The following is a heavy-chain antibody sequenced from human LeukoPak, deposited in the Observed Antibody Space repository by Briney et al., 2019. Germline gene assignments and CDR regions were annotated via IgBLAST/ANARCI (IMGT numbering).Heavy chain of an antibody. CDR1: GYTFTSYG. V-gene: IGHV1-18*01. Sequence: ASVKVSCKASGYTFTSYGISWVRQAPGQGLEWMGWISAYNGNTNYAQKLQGRVTMTTDTSTSTAYMELRSLRSDDTAVYYCARSITIFGVVNPFDYWGQGTLVTVSS. J-gene: IGHJ4*02. D-gene: IGHD3-3*01. CDR3: ARSITIFGVVNPFDY. CDR2: ISAYNGNT.